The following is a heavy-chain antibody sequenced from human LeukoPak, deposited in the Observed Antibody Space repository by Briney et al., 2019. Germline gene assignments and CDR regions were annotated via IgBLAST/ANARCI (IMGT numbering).Heavy chain of an antibody. CDR3: ARGPDGWESSGYYSGDAFDI. D-gene: IGHD3-22*01. V-gene: IGHV4-4*02. J-gene: IGHJ3*02. CDR2: IYHSGST. Sequence: SGTLSLTCAVSGGSISSSNWWSWVRQPPGKGLEWIGEIYHSGSTNYNPSLKSRVTISVDTSKNQFSLKLSSVTAADTAVYYCARGPDGWESSGYYSGDAFDIWGQGTMVTVSS. CDR1: GGSISSSNW.